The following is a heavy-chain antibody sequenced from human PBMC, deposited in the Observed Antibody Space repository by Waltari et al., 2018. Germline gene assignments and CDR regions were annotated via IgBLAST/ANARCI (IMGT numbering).Heavy chain of an antibody. CDR1: GGSISSYY. CDR2: IYSSGST. V-gene: IGHV4-59*01. CDR3: ARDRGYQDY. J-gene: IGHJ4*02. Sequence: QVQLQESGPGLVKPSETLSLTCTVSGGSISSYYWSWIRQPPGKGLEWIGYIYSSGSTNYNPSLKSRVIISVDTSKNQFSLKVRSMTAADTAVYYCARDRGYQDYRGPGTLVTVSS. D-gene: IGHD3-10*01.